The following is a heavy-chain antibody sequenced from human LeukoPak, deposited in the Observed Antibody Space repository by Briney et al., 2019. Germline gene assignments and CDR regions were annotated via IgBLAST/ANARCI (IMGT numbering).Heavy chain of an antibody. V-gene: IGHV1-46*01. CDR3: ARSIVGSYLFYYYYYMDV. Sequence: GASVKVSCKASGYTFTSYYMHWVRQAPGQGLEWMGIINPSGGSTSYAQKFQGRVTMTRDTSTSTVYMELSSLRSEDTAVYYCARSIVGSYLFYYYYYMDVWGKGTTVTVSS. J-gene: IGHJ6*03. CDR1: GYTFTSYY. D-gene: IGHD1-26*01. CDR2: INPSGGST.